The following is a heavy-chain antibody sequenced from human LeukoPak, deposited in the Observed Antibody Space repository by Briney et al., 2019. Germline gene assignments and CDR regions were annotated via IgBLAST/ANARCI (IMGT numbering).Heavy chain of an antibody. CDR1: GFTFSNAW. CDR2: IKSKTDGGTT. CDR3: TTGVYGDYDDFDY. Sequence: PGGSLRLSCAASGFTFSNAWMSWVRQAPGKGLEWVGRIKSKTDGGTTDYAVPVKGRFTISRDDSKNTLYLQMNSLKTEDTAVYYCTTGVYGDYDDFDYWGQGTLVTVSS. D-gene: IGHD4-17*01. V-gene: IGHV3-15*01. J-gene: IGHJ4*02.